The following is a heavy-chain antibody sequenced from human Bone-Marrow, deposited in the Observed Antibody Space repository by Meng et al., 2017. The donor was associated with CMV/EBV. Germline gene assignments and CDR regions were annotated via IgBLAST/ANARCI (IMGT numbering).Heavy chain of an antibody. CDR1: GFTFSSYD. J-gene: IGHJ3*02. Sequence: GGSLRLSCAASGFTFSSYDMHWVRQATGKGLEWVSAIGTAGDTYYPGSVKGRFTISRENSKNSLYLQMNSLRAGDTALYYCPRGGGGGAFDIWGQGTMVTVSS. CDR3: PRGGGGGAFDI. D-gene: IGHD2-15*01. V-gene: IGHV3-13*01. CDR2: IGTAGDT.